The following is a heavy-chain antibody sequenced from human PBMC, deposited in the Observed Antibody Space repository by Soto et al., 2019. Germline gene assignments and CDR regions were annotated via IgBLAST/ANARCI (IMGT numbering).Heavy chain of an antibody. V-gene: IGHV1-69*01. Sequence: QVQLVQSGAEVKKPGSSVKVSCKASGGTFSSYAISWVRQAPGQGIEWMGGIIPIFGTANYAQKFQGRVTITADESTSTAYMELSSLRSEDTAVYYCARGYGDYVFEYYYYGMDVWGQGTTVTVSS. CDR3: ARGYGDYVFEYYYYGMDV. J-gene: IGHJ6*01. CDR1: GGTFSSYA. CDR2: IIPIFGTA. D-gene: IGHD4-17*01.